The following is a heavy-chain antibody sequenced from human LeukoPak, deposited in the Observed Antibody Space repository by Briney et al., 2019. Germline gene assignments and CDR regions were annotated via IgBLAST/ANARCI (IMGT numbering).Heavy chain of an antibody. CDR1: GFTVSSNY. Sequence: GGSLRLSCAASGFTVSSNYMSWVRQAPGKGLEWASVIYSGGSTYYADSVKGRFTISRDNSKNTLYLQMNSLRAEDTAVYYCARGSRSSGWFDYWGQGTLVTVSS. D-gene: IGHD6-19*01. CDR2: IYSGGST. J-gene: IGHJ4*02. CDR3: ARGSRSSGWFDY. V-gene: IGHV3-53*01.